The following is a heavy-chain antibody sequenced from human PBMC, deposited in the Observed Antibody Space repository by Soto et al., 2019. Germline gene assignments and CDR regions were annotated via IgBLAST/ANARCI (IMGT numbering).Heavy chain of an antibody. CDR1: GGSISSSSYY. CDR3: ARGVAGRELDY. CDR2: IYYSGST. D-gene: IGHD6-19*01. V-gene: IGHV4-39*01. Sequence: SETLSLTCTVSGGSISSSSYYWGWIRQPPGKGLEWIGSIYYSGSTYYNPSLKSRVTISVDTSKNQFSLKLSSVTAADTAVYYCARGVAGRELDYWGQGTLVTVSS. J-gene: IGHJ4*02.